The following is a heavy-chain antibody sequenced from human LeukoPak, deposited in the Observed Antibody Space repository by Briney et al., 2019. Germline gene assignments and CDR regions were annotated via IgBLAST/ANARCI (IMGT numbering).Heavy chain of an antibody. CDR1: GGSISSSSYY. J-gene: IGHJ4*01. CDR2: IYYSGST. CDR3: TREIAGTTVHY. D-gene: IGHD1-7*01. Sequence: SSETLSLTCTVSGGSISSSSYYWGWIRQPPGKGLEWIGSIYYSGSTYYNPSLKSRVTISVDTSKNQFSLKLSSVIAADTAVYYCTREIAGTTVHYWGHGTLVTVSS. V-gene: IGHV4-39*02.